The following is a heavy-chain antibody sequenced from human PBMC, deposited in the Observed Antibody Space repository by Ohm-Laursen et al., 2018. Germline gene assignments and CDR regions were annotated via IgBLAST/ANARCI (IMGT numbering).Heavy chain of an antibody. Sequence: SLRLSCTASRFTFSDYYMNWIRQAPGKGLEWVSYISSTSSIVYYADSVKGRFTVSRDNAKNSLFLQMNSLRVEDTAVYYCARGEGAGYWGQGTLVTVSS. V-gene: IGHV3-11*01. CDR3: ARGEGAGY. J-gene: IGHJ4*02. CDR1: RFTFSDYY. D-gene: IGHD1-26*01. CDR2: ISSTSSIV.